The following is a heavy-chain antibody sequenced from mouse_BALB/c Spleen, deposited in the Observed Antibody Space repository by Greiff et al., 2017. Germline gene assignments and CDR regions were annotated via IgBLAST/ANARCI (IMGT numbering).Heavy chain of an antibody. J-gene: IGHJ4*01. Sequence: VKLMESGAELVRPGTSVKISCKASGYTFTNYWLGWVKQRPGHGLEWIGDIYPGGGYTNYNEKFKGKATLTADTSSSTAYMQLSSLTSEDSAVYFCARDSGNYAMDYWGQGTSVTVSS. CDR2: IYPGGGYT. D-gene: IGHD1-1*01. V-gene: IGHV1-63*02. CDR1: GYTFTNYW. CDR3: ARDSGNYAMDY.